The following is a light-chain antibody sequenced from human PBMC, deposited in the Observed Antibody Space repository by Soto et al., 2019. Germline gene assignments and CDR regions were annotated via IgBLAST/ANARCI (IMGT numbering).Light chain of an antibody. CDR1: SSDVGSYNR. Sequence: QSVLTQPPSVSGSPGQSVTISCTGTSSDVGSYNRVSWYQQPPGTAPKLMIYEVSNRPSGVPDRFSGSKSGNTASLTISGLQAEDEADYYCSSYASSNTFGVQFGGGTKLTVL. J-gene: IGLJ2*01. V-gene: IGLV2-18*02. CDR3: SSYASSNTFGVQ. CDR2: EVS.